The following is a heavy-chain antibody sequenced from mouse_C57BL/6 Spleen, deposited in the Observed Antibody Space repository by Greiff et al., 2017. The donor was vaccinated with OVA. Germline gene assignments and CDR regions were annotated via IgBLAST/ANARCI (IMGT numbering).Heavy chain of an antibody. CDR2: IDTSDSET. Sequence: QVQLQQPGAELVRPGSSVKLSCKASGYTFTSYWMHWVKQRPIQGLEWIGNIDTSDSETHYNQKFKDKATLTVDKSSITAYMQLSSLTSEDSAVYYCASSTPGAWFAYWGQGTLVTVSA. V-gene: IGHV1-52*01. CDR3: ASSTPGAWFAY. D-gene: IGHD2-1*01. CDR1: GYTFTSYW. J-gene: IGHJ3*01.